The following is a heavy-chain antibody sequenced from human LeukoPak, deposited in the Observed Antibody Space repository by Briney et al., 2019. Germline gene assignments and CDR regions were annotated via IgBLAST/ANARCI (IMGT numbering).Heavy chain of an antibody. J-gene: IGHJ3*02. Sequence: GGSLRLSCAASGFTFSSYGMHWVRQAPGKGLQWVAFIRYDASNKYYADSVKGRFTISRDNAKNSLYLQMNSLRAEDTAVYYCARDNDYVWGSYRLTPYAFDIWGQGTMVTVSS. V-gene: IGHV3-30*02. D-gene: IGHD3-16*02. CDR1: GFTFSSYG. CDR2: IRYDASNK. CDR3: ARDNDYVWGSYRLTPYAFDI.